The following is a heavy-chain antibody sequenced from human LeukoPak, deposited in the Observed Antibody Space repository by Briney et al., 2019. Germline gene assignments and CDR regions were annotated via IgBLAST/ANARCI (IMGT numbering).Heavy chain of an antibody. Sequence: GGSLRLSCAASGFTFRSYAMTWVRQAPGKGREWVSVISGRGDSTYYAVCVKGRFTISRDTSKNTLYLQMKPLRAEDTAVYYCAKDLGSGRRVDYNGMDVWGKGTTVTVSS. J-gene: IGHJ6*04. D-gene: IGHD6-19*01. CDR2: ISGRGDST. CDR3: AKDLGSGRRVDYNGMDV. V-gene: IGHV3-23*01. CDR1: GFTFRSYA.